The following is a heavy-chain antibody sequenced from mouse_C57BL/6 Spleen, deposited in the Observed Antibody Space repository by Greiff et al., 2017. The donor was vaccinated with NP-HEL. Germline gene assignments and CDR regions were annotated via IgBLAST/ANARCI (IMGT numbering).Heavy chain of an antibody. V-gene: IGHV1-15*01. CDR1: GYTFTDYE. CDR2: IDPETGGT. J-gene: IGHJ3*01. Sequence: QVQLQQSGAELVRPGASVTLSCKASGYTFTDYEMHWVKQTPVHGLEWIGAIDPETGGTAYNQKFKGKAILTADKSSSTAYMELRSLTSEDSAVYYCTTTTVARRAWFAYWGQGTLVTVSA. CDR3: TTTTVARRAWFAY. D-gene: IGHD1-1*01.